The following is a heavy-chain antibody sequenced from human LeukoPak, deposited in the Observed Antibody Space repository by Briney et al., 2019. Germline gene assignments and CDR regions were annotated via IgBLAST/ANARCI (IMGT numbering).Heavy chain of an antibody. J-gene: IGHJ3*02. CDR2: IRYDGSNK. CDR3: AKDISGSGEGFDI. Sequence: GGSLRLSCAASGFTFSSYGTHWVRQAPGKGLEWVAFIRYDGSNKYYADSVKGRFTISRDNSKNTLYLQMNSLRAEDTAVYYCAKDISGSGEGFDIWGQGTMVTVSS. CDR1: GFTFSSYG. D-gene: IGHD3-10*01. V-gene: IGHV3-30*02.